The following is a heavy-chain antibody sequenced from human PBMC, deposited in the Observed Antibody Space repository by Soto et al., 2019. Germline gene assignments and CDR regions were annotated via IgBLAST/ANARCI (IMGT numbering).Heavy chain of an antibody. CDR2: IYYSGSA. CDR1: GGSISSYY. D-gene: IGHD2-2*01. V-gene: IGHV4-59*01. J-gene: IGHJ5*02. Sequence: SETLSLTCTVSGGSISSYYWSRIRQPPGKGLEWIGYIYYSGSANYNPSLKSRVTISVDTSKNQFSLKLSSVTAADTAVYYCARALSLGYCSSTSCYAWFDPWGQGTLVTVSS. CDR3: ARALSLGYCSSTSCYAWFDP.